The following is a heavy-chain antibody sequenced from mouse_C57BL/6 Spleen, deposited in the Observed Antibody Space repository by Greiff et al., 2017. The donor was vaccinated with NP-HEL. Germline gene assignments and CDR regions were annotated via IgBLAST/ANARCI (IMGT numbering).Heavy chain of an antibody. CDR2: IDPSDSYT. CDR1: GYTFTSYW. V-gene: IGHV1-69*01. CDR3: ARGRGTFLDY. Sequence: QVQLQQPGAELVMPGASVKLSCKASGYTFTSYWMHWVKQRPGQGLEWIGEIDPSDSYTNYNQKFKGKSTLTVDKSSSTAYMQLSSLTSEDSAVYYCARGRGTFLDYWGQGTSVTVSS. D-gene: IGHD3-3*01. J-gene: IGHJ4*01.